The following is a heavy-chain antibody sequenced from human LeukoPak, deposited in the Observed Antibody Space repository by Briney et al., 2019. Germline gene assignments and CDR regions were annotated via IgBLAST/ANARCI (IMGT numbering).Heavy chain of an antibody. J-gene: IGHJ4*02. V-gene: IGHV3-21*01. CDR1: GFTFSSYS. CDR2: ISSSSSYI. CDR3: ARGDSGYRGPFDY. Sequence: GGSLRLSCAASGFTFSSYSMNWVRQAPGKGLEWVSSISSSSSYIYYADSVKGRFTISRDNAKNSLYLQMNSLRAEDTAVYYCARGDSGYRGPFDYWGQGTLVTVSS. D-gene: IGHD5-12*01.